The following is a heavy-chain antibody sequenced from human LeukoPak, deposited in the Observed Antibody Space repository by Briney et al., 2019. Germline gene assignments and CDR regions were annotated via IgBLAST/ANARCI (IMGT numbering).Heavy chain of an antibody. J-gene: IGHJ4*02. V-gene: IGHV4-39*07. CDR2: IYYSRST. CDR1: GGSLSSSSYY. D-gene: IGHD5-18*01. Sequence: SETLSLTCTVSGGSLSSSSYYWGWLRQLPGKGLEWIGSIYYSRSTYYNPSLKSRVTISVDTSKNQFSLKLSSVTAADTAVYYCARTAPRGYSYGLPGWTGRDYWGQGTLVTVSS. CDR3: ARTAPRGYSYGLPGWTGRDY.